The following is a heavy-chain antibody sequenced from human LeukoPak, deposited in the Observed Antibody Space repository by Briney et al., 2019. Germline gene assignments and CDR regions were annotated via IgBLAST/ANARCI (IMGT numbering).Heavy chain of an antibody. J-gene: IGHJ4*02. V-gene: IGHV3-66*02. CDR3: ARDPSNPTAFDY. D-gene: IGHD6-6*01. CDR2: INSGWNT. CDR1: GFTVSDTY. Sequence: HPGGSLRLSCAASGFTVSDTYMSWVRQAPGKGLEWVSFINSGWNTHYADPVKGRFTISRDNSKNTLYLQMNSLRAEDTAVYYCARDPSNPTAFDYWGQGTLVTVSS.